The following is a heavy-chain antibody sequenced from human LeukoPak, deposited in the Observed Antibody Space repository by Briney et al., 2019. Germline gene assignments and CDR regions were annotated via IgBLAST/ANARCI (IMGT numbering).Heavy chain of an antibody. CDR1: GGSISSSSYY. CDR3: ARERGYSSSWLNWFDP. D-gene: IGHD6-13*01. CDR2: IYYSGST. V-gene: IGHV4-39*07. Sequence: SETLSLTCTVSGGSISSSSYYWGWIRQPPGKGLEWIGSIYYSGSTYYNPSLKSRVTISVDTSKNQFSLKLSSVTAADTAVYYCARERGYSSSWLNWFDPWGQGTLVTVSS. J-gene: IGHJ5*02.